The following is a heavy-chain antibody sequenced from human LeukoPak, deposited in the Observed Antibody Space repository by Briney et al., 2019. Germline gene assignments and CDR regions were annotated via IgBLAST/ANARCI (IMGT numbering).Heavy chain of an antibody. J-gene: IGHJ5*02. CDR1: GYTFTSYY. CDR3: ARDNSKFTAHPTAAAGSFDP. Sequence: GASVKVSCKASGYTFTSYYMHWVRQAPGQGLEWMGIINPSGSSTSYAQKFQGRVTMTGDTSTSTVYMELSSLRSEDTAVYYCARDNSKFTAHPTAAAGSFDPWGQGTLVTVSS. D-gene: IGHD6-13*01. V-gene: IGHV1-46*01. CDR2: INPSGSST.